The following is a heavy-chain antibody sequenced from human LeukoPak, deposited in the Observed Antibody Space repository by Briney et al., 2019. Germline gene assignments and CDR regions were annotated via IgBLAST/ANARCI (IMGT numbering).Heavy chain of an antibody. J-gene: IGHJ4*02. D-gene: IGHD5-24*01. CDR1: GFTFSSYE. CDR2: ISSSGSTI. CDR3: ARDGEDGPDY. Sequence: PGGSLRLSCAASGFTFSSYEMNWVRQAPGKGLEWVSYISSSGSTIYYADSVKGRFTISRDNAKNSLYLQMNSLRAEDTAVYYYARDGEDGPDYWGQGTLVTVSS. V-gene: IGHV3-48*03.